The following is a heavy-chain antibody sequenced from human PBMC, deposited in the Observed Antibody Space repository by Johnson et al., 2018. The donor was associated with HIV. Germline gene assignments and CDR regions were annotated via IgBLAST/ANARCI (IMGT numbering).Heavy chain of an antibody. CDR1: GFTFSTYG. CDR3: ARVMVQGDAFDI. V-gene: IGHV3-33*01. CDR2: IWYDGSDK. J-gene: IGHJ3*02. Sequence: QMLLVESGGGVVQPGRSLRLSCTASGFTFSTYGMHWVRQAPGKGLEWVALIWYDGSDKYYADSVKGRFTISRDNSKNMLYLQMNSLRADDTAVYYCARVMVQGDAFDIWGQGTMVTVSS. D-gene: IGHD3-10*01.